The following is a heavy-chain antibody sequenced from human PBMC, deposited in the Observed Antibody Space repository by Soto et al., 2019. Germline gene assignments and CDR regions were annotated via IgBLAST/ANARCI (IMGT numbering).Heavy chain of an antibody. J-gene: IGHJ4*02. CDR1: GDSIDSSSLS. Sequence: SETLSLTCAVSGDSIDSSSLSWGWIRQPPGKGLEWIGSISYSGSTWYNPSLKSRVTISVDRSKNQFSLKLSSVTAADTAVYYCARVPDYWGQGTLVTVSS. CDR2: ISYSGST. CDR3: ARVPDY. V-gene: IGHV4-39*07.